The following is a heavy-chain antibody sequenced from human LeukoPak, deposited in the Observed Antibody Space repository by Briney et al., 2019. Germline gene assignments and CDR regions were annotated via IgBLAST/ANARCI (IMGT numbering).Heavy chain of an antibody. CDR3: ARVSLVNYYYYYMDV. V-gene: IGHV1-18*01. CDR2: ISAYNGNT. J-gene: IGHJ6*03. CDR1: GYTFTSYG. D-gene: IGHD3-9*01. Sequence: ASVKVSCKASGYTFTSYGISWVRQAPGQGLEWMGGISAYNGNTNYAQKLQGRVTMTTDTSTSTAYMELRSLRSDDTAVYYCARVSLVNYYYYYMDVWGKGTTVTVSS.